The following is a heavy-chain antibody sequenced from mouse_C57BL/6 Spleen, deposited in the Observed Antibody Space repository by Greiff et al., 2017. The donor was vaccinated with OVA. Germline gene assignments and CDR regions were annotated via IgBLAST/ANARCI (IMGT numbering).Heavy chain of an antibody. V-gene: IGHV1-72*01. CDR2: IDPTSGGT. Sequence: QVQLQQPGAELVKPGASVKLSCKASGYTFTSYWMHWVKQRPGRGLEWIGRIDPTSGGTNYNEKFKSKATLTVDKPSSTAYMQLSSLTSEDSAVYYCARWDYYASSGDYWGQGTTLTVSS. CDR1: GYTFTSYW. CDR3: ARWDYYASSGDY. D-gene: IGHD1-1*01. J-gene: IGHJ2*01.